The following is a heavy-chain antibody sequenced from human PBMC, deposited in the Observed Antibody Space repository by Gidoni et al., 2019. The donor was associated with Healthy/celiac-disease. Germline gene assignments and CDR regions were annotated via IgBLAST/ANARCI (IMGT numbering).Heavy chain of an antibody. CDR2: ISCSGGST. Sequence: EVQLLESGGGLVQPGGSLRLSCAASGFTFSSYAMRGVRQAPGKGLEWVSAISCSGGSTYYADSVKGRFTISRDNSKNTLYLQMNSLRAEDTAVYYCAKGHSWSPSEFWGQGTLVTVSS. CDR1: GFTFSSYA. CDR3: AKGHSWSPSEF. J-gene: IGHJ4*02. V-gene: IGHV3-23*01. D-gene: IGHD6-13*01.